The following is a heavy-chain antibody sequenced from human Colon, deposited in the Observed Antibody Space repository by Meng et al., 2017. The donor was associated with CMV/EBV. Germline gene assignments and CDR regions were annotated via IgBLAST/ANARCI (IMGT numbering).Heavy chain of an antibody. Sequence: GESLKISCAASGFIVSNNNMSWVRQAPGKGLEYVSVISSGGSTYYADSVQGRFTISRDNSKNTLYLQMNSLRAEDTAVYYCARGGGGNWNDVWGQGTLVTVSS. CDR2: ISSGGST. V-gene: IGHV3-53*01. D-gene: IGHD2-15*01. CDR1: GFIVSNNN. CDR3: ARGGGGNWNDV. J-gene: IGHJ5*02.